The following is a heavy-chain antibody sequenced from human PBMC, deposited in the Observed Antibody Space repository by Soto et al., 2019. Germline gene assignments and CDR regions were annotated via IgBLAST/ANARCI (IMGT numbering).Heavy chain of an antibody. CDR2: INHSGST. V-gene: IGHV4-34*01. Sequence: SETLSLTCAVYGGSFSGYYWSWIRQPPGKGLEWIGEINHSGSTNYNPSLKSRVTISVDTSKNQFSLKLSSVTAADTAVYYCARQFVEMANSLGYWGQGTLVTVSS. J-gene: IGHJ4*02. D-gene: IGHD2-15*01. CDR3: ARQFVEMANSLGY. CDR1: GGSFSGYY.